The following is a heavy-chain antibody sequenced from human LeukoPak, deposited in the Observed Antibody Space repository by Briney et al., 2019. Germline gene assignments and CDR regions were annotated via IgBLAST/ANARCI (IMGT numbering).Heavy chain of an antibody. CDR3: ARDQRYYYDMRFDP. CDR1: GGTFSSYA. Sequence: ASVKVSCKASGGTFSSYAISWVRQAPGQGLEWMGGIIPIFGTANYAQKFQGRVTITRDTSASTAYMELSSLRSEDTAVYYCARDQRYYYDMRFDPWGQGTLVTVSS. D-gene: IGHD3-22*01. CDR2: IIPIFGTA. J-gene: IGHJ5*02. V-gene: IGHV1-69*05.